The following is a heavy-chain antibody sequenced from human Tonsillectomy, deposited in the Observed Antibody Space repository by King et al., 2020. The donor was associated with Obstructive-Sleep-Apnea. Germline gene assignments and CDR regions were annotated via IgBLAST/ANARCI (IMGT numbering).Heavy chain of an antibody. J-gene: IGHJ4*02. CDR2: ISSSSSTI. CDR3: ARDKGSYCGGYCYSFGN. D-gene: IGHD2-21*02. CDR1: GFTFSSYS. V-gene: IGHV3-48*04. Sequence: VQLVESGGGLVQPGGSLRLSCAASGFTFSSYSMNWVRQAPGKGLEWVSYISSSSSTIYYADSVKGRFTISRDNAKNSLYLQMNSLRAEDTAVYYCARDKGSYCGGYCYSFGNWGQGTLVTVSS.